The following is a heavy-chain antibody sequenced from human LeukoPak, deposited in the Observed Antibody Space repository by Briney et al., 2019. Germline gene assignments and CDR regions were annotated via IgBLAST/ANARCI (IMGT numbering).Heavy chain of an antibody. J-gene: IGHJ4*02. CDR3: AKDPIRGYSYGSDY. D-gene: IGHD5-18*01. Sequence: ASVKVSCKASGYTFTSYGISWVRQAPGQGLEWMGWISAYNGNTNYAQKLQGRVTMTTDTSTSTAYMELRSLRSDDTAVYYCAKDPIRGYSYGSDYWGQGTLVTVSS. CDR1: GYTFTSYG. V-gene: IGHV1-18*01. CDR2: ISAYNGNT.